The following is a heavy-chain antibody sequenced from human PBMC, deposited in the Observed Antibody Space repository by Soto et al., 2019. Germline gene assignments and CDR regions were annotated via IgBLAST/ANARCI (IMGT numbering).Heavy chain of an antibody. CDR1: GGTFSSYA. J-gene: IGHJ6*02. CDR2: IIPIFGTA. V-gene: IGHV1-69*13. Sequence: ASVKVSCKASGGTFSSYAISWVRQAPGQGLEWMGGIIPIFGTANYAQEFQGRVTITADESTSTAYMELSSLRSEDTAVYYCASSYYGNHLEGMDVWGQGTTVTVSS. D-gene: IGHD1-26*01. CDR3: ASSYYGNHLEGMDV.